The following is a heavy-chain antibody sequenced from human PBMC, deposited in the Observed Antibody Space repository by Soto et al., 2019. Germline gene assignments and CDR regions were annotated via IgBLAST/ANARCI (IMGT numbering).Heavy chain of an antibody. CDR2: ISAYNGNT. V-gene: IGHV1-18*01. D-gene: IGHD2-2*01. Sequence: ASVKVSCKASGYTFTSYGISWVRQAPGQGLEWMGWISAYNGNTNYAQKLQGRVTMTTDTSTSTAYMELRSLRSDDTAVYYCARDAEVIVVVPAAIGMDVWGQGTAVTVSS. CDR3: ARDAEVIVVVPAAIGMDV. J-gene: IGHJ6*02. CDR1: GYTFTSYG.